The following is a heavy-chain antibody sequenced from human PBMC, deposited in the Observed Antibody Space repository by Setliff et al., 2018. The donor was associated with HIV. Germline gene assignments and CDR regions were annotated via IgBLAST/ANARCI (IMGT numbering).Heavy chain of an antibody. D-gene: IGHD3-10*01. CDR1: GDSISSYS. Sequence: SETLSLTCTVSGDSISSYSWNWIRQSPGGGLGWIGFISSSGGTKYNPSLQSRVTMSIDTSKNQFSLRLTPVTAADTAVYYCARRIDDSGSFPDKNWFDTWGQGSLVTVSS. V-gene: IGHV4-4*09. CDR3: ARRIDDSGSFPDKNWFDT. CDR2: ISSSGGT. J-gene: IGHJ5*02.